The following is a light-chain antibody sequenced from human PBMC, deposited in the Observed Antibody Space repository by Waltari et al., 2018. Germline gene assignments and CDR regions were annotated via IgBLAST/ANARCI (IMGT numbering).Light chain of an antibody. J-gene: IGLJ2*01. CDR3: CSFAFSSTTSVI. CDR1: SSDVGRYNL. Sequence: QSALTQPASVSGSPGQSITISCTGTSSDVGRYNLVSWYQQYPGKAPKLIIYEVSKRPSGLLDRFSGSKSANTASLTISGLQDEDEADYYCCSFAFSSTTSVIVGGGTKLAVL. V-gene: IGLV2-23*02. CDR2: EVS.